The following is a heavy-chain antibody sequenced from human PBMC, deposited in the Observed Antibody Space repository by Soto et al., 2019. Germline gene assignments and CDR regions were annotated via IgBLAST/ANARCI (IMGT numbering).Heavy chain of an antibody. Sequence: QVQLQESGPGLVKPSQTLSLTCTVSGGSISSGGYYWSWIRQHPGKGLEWIGYIYYSGSTYYNPSLKSRVTISVDTSKNQFSLKLSSVTAADTAVYYCAREGDAEPRYDFWSGHWFDPWGQGTLVTVSS. CDR3: AREGDAEPRYDFWSGHWFDP. J-gene: IGHJ5*02. V-gene: IGHV4-31*03. CDR2: IYYSGST. CDR1: GGSISSGGYY. D-gene: IGHD3-3*01.